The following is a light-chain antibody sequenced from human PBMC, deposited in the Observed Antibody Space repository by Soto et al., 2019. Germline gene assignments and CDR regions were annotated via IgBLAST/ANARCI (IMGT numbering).Light chain of an antibody. J-gene: IGKJ5*01. CDR2: AAS. CDR3: QQHDILPIT. V-gene: IGKV1-39*01. Sequence: DIQMTQSPSSLSASVGDRGTITCRASQSISIYLNWYQQKPGKAPKLLIYAASSLQSGVPSRFSGSGSGTDFTLTISRLEPEDFALYYCQQHDILPITFGQGTRLEIK. CDR1: QSISIY.